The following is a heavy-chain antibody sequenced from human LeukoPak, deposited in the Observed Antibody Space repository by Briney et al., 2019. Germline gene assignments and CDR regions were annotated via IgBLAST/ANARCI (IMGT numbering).Heavy chain of an antibody. J-gene: IGHJ6*02. Sequence: GRSLRLSCAASGFTFDDYAMHWVRQAPGKGLEWVSGISWNSGSIGYADSVKGRFTISRDNAKNSLYLQMNSLRAEDTAVYYCARIRRGYYGMDVWGQGTTVTVSS. CDR2: ISWNSGSI. CDR1: GFTFDDYA. D-gene: IGHD2-15*01. CDR3: ARIRRGYYGMDV. V-gene: IGHV3-9*01.